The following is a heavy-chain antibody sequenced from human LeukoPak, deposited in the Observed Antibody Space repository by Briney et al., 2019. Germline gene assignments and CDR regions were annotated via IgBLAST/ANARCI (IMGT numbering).Heavy chain of an antibody. D-gene: IGHD6-25*01. V-gene: IGHV3-23*01. CDR2: ISGSGGST. CDR1: GFTFSSYS. Sequence: GGSLRLSCAASGFTFSSYSMNWVRQAPGKGLEWVSAISGSGGSTYYADSAKGRFTISRGNSKNTLYLQMNSLRAEDTALYYCAKSRLSGINDAFDIWGQGTMVTVSS. J-gene: IGHJ3*02. CDR3: AKSRLSGINDAFDI.